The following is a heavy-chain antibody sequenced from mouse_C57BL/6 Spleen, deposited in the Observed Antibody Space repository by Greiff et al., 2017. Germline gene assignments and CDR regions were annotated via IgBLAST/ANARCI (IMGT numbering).Heavy chain of an antibody. CDR1: GFNINDYY. CDR2: IDPEGGET. V-gene: IGHV14-2*01. D-gene: IGHD3-3*01. CDR3: ARWRDVAY. Sequence: VQLQQSGAELVKPGASVKLSCTASGFNINDYYMHWVKQRPEQGLEWIGRIDPEGGETKYAPKFQGQATITADTSSNTAYLQLSSLTSDDAAFYCGARWRDVAYWGQGTLVTVSA. J-gene: IGHJ3*01.